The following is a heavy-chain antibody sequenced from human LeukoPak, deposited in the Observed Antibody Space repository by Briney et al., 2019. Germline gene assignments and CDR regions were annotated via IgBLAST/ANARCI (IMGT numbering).Heavy chain of an antibody. V-gene: IGHV2-5*01. D-gene: IGHD3-3*01. CDR3: AHIHYDFWSGYKNWYFDL. CDR2: IYWNDDK. CDR1: GGSISSYYW. Sequence: TLSLTCTVSGGSISSYYWSWIRQPPGKALEWLALIYWNDDKRYSPSLKSRLTITKDTSKNQVVLTMTNMDPVDTATYYCAHIHYDFWSGYKNWYFDLWGRGTLVTVSS. J-gene: IGHJ2*01.